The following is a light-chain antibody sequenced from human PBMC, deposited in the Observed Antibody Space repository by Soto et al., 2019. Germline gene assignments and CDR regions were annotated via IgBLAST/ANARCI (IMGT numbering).Light chain of an antibody. CDR3: SSYTSSSTLVV. Sequence: QSALTQPASVSGSPGQSITISCTGTSSDVGGYNYVSWYQQHPGKAPKLMIYKVSNRPSGVSNRFSGSKSGNTASLTISGLQAEDVADYFCSSYTSSSTLVVFGTGTKLTVL. CDR1: SSDVGGYNY. J-gene: IGLJ1*01. V-gene: IGLV2-14*01. CDR2: KVS.